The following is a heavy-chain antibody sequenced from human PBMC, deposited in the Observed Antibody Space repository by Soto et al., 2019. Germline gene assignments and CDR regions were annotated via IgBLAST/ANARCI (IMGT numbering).Heavy chain of an antibody. CDR3: AGLLPYDQTWFDP. Sequence: QVQLVQSGAEVKKPGSSVKVSCKASGGTFSSYTISWVRQAPGQGLEWMGRIIPILGIANYAQKFQGRVTITADKSTSPAYRELSSLKSEDTAVYYGAGLLPYDQTWFDPGAREPWSPSPQ. V-gene: IGHV1-69*02. CDR2: IIPILGIA. J-gene: IGHJ5*02. D-gene: IGHD3-22*01. CDR1: GGTFSSYT.